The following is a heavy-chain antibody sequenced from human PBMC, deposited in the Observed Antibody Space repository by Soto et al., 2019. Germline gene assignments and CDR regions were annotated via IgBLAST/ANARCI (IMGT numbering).Heavy chain of an antibody. D-gene: IGHD3-3*01. J-gene: IGHJ6*02. Sequence: PSATLSHTCTVAGGSISSRSYYLGWIRQPPGKGLEWIGSIYYSGSTYYNPSLKSRVTISVDTSKNQFSLKLSSVTAADTAVYYCARPSGYYYYGMDVWGQGTTVTVSS. CDR2: IYYSGST. CDR1: GGSISSRSYY. V-gene: IGHV4-39*01. CDR3: ARPSGYYYYGMDV.